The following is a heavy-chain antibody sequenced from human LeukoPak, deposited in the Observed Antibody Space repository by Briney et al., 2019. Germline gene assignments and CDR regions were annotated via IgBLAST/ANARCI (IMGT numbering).Heavy chain of an antibody. V-gene: IGHV1-2*02. CDR2: INPNSGGT. J-gene: IGHJ3*02. CDR3: ARGSSRITYDAFDI. Sequence: ASVKVSCRAPGYTFTGYYMHWVRQAPGQGLEWMGWINPNSGGTNYAQKFQGRVTMTRDTSISTAYMELSRLRSDDTAVYYCARGSSRITYDAFDIWGQGTMVTVSS. D-gene: IGHD6-13*01. CDR1: GYTFTGYY.